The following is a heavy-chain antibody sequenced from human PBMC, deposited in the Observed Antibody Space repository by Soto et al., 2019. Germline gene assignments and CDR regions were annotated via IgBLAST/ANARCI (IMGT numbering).Heavy chain of an antibody. D-gene: IGHD3-22*01. Sequence: GASVKVSCKASGYTFRNYYIHWVRQAPGQGLEWMGLINPSGGATSYSQRFQGRVTITKDSSTSTAYMELSSLGSEDTAVYYCGRAFDRSGLYWGQGTLVTVSS. J-gene: IGHJ4*02. CDR3: GRAFDRSGLY. V-gene: IGHV1-46*01. CDR1: GYTFRNYY. CDR2: INPSGGAT.